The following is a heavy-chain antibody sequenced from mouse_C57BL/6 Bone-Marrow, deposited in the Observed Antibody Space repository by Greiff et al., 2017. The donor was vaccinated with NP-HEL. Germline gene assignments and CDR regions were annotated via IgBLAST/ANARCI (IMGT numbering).Heavy chain of an antibody. CDR3: ARLDTSLVADIDY. CDR1: GYTFPDYY. J-gene: IGHJ2*01. CDR2: IYPYNGGT. Sequence: EVQLQQSGPVLVKPGASVKMSCKASGYTFPDYYMNWVKQSHGTSLEWIGEIYPYNGGTRYNQKLKGKATLTVDQSSSTAYMELNSLTSEDSAVYYCARLDTSLVADIDYWGQGTTLTVSS. V-gene: IGHV1-19*01. D-gene: IGHD1-1*01.